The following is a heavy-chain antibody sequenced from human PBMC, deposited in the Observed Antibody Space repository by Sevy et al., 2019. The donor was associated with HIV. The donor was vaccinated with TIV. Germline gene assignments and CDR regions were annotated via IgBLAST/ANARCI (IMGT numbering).Heavy chain of an antibody. CDR2: ISYDGSNK. CDR3: ARAGAMTAAGNGARYYYYYGMDV. Sequence: GGSLRLSCAASGFTFSSYAMHWVRQAPGKGLEWVAVISYDGSNKYYADSVKGRFTISRDNSKNRLFLQMNSLRAEDTAVHYCARAGAMTAAGNGARYYYYYGMDVWGQGTTVTVSS. CDR1: GFTFSSYA. J-gene: IGHJ6*02. D-gene: IGHD6-13*01. V-gene: IGHV3-30*04.